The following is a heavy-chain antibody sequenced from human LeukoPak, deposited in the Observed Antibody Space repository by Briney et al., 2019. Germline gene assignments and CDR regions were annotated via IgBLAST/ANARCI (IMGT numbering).Heavy chain of an antibody. CDR2: TYYRSKWYN. CDR3: ARGRGYSGYDDYYYYYYMDV. J-gene: IGHJ6*03. CDR1: GDSVSSNSAA. V-gene: IGHV6-1*01. Sequence: SQTLSLTCAISGDSVSSNSAAWNWIRQSPSRGLEWLGRTYYRSKWYNDYAVSVKSRITINPDTSKNQFSLQLNSVTPEDTAVYYCARGRGYSGYDDYYYYYYMDVWGKGTTVTISS. D-gene: IGHD5-12*01.